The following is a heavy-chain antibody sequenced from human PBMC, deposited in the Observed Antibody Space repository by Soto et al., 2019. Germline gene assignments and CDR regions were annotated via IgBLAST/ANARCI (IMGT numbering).Heavy chain of an antibody. D-gene: IGHD2-8*01. CDR1: GFSFTFYA. J-gene: IGHJ5*02. CDR3: AREQCSPLDRSCADGGVDWVDP. V-gene: IGHV3-23*01. Sequence: EVQLLQSGGGLVQPGGSLRLSCEASGFSFTFYAMSWVRQAPGKGLEWVSAISGNGATTFYADSMKGRFTISRDNSRDTLYLQMNRLRAEDTAVYFCAREQCSPLDRSCADGGVDWVDPWGRGTLVTVPS. CDR2: ISGNGATT.